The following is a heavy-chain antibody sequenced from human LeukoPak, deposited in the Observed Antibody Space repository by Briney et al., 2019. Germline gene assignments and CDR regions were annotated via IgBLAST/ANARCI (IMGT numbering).Heavy chain of an antibody. V-gene: IGHV3-48*02. CDR3: ARVSYDSIDY. CDR2: ISSSGNII. Sequence: PGGSLRLSCAASGFIFSSYSMNWVRQAPGKGLEWVSYISSSGNIIYYADSVKGRFTISRDNAKNSLYLLMSSLRDEDTAVYYCARVSYDSIDYWGQGTLVTVSS. CDR1: GFIFSSYS. J-gene: IGHJ4*02. D-gene: IGHD3-22*01.